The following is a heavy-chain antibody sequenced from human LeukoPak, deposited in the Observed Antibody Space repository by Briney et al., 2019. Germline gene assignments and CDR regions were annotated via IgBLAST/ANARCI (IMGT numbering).Heavy chain of an antibody. D-gene: IGHD6-19*01. CDR1: GFTFSSYA. J-gene: IGHJ5*02. CDR3: ARDWAHSSGWYPLSFDP. CDR2: ISYDGSNK. V-gene: IGHV3-30*04. Sequence: GGSLRLSRAASGFTFSSYAMHWVRQAPGKGLEWVAVISYDGSNKYYADSVKGRFTISRDNSKNTLYPQMNSLRAEDTAVYYCARDWAHSSGWYPLSFDPWGQGTLVTVSS.